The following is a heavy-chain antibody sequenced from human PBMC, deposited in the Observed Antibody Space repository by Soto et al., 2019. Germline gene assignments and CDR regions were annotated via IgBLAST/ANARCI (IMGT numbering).Heavy chain of an antibody. Sequence: QLQLQESGPGLVKPSETLSLTCTVSGGSISSSSYYRGWIRQPPGKGLEWIGSIYYSGSTYYNPSLKSRVTISVDTSKNQFSLKLSSVTAADTAVYYCARTTYGDYEKDAFDIWGQGTMVTVSS. CDR3: ARTTYGDYEKDAFDI. V-gene: IGHV4-39*01. D-gene: IGHD4-17*01. J-gene: IGHJ3*02. CDR1: GGSISSSSYY. CDR2: IYYSGST.